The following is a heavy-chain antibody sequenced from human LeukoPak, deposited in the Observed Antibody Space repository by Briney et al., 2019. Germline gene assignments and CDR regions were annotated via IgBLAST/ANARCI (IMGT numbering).Heavy chain of an antibody. Sequence: RSSETLSLTCTVSGGSISSYYWSWIRQPPGKGLEWIGYIYHSGSTNYNPSLKSRVTISVDTSKNQFSLKLSSVTAADTAVYYCARDIVRGVNDYWGQGTLVTVSS. CDR3: ARDIVRGVNDY. CDR2: IYHSGST. J-gene: IGHJ4*02. D-gene: IGHD3-10*01. V-gene: IGHV4-59*01. CDR1: GGSISSYY.